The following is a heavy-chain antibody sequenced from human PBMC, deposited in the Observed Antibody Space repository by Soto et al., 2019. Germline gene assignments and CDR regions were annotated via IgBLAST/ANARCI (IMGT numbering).Heavy chain of an antibody. CDR2: IKTKVANYAP. CDR1: GFTLSGFD. D-gene: IGHD2-15*01. J-gene: IGHJ4*02. Sequence: EVQLVESGGGLVQPGGSLKVSCAASGFTLSGFDIHWVRQASGEGLEWVGRIKTKVANYAPEVAASVKGRFTISRDDPRNTAYLEMHSLKTEDTAVYYCTRRYCSSGGCYSDFDQWGQGTLVTVPS. V-gene: IGHV3-73*01. CDR3: TRRYCSSGGCYSDFDQ.